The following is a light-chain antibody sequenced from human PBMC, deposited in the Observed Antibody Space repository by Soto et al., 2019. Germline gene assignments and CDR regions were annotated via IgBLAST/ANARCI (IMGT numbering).Light chain of an antibody. CDR3: LLCYSGAWV. J-gene: IGLJ3*02. CDR1: TGAVTSGHY. CDR2: DTD. V-gene: IGLV7-46*01. Sequence: QAVVTQEPSLTVSPGGTVTLTCGSSTGAVTSGHYPYWFQQKPGQAPRTLIYDTDKKHSWTPARFSGSLLGGKAALTLSGAQPDDEADYFCLLCYSGAWVFGGGTQLTVL.